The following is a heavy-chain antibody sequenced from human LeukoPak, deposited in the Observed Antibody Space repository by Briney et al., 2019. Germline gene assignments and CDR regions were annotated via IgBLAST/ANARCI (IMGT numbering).Heavy chain of an antibody. J-gene: IGHJ4*02. V-gene: IGHV4-61*08. CDR3: TRDRELGF. CDR2: IYHSGST. Sequence: SQTLSLTCTVSGGSISSGGYYWSWIRQHPGKGLEWIGSIYHSGSTIYNPSLKSRVTISGDTSKNQFSLTLASVTAADTAVYYCTRDRELGFWGQGTLVTVSS. D-gene: IGHD1-26*01. CDR1: GGSISSGGYY.